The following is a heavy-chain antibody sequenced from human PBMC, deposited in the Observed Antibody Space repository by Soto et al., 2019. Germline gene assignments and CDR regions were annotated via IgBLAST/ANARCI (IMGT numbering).Heavy chain of an antibody. CDR2: INSVASYV. D-gene: IGHD3-10*01. J-gene: IGHJ6*02. CDR3: KRDRSRCMRGRIRGPYGGLDV. CDR1: RFAFSSYS. V-gene: IGHV3-21*01. Sequence: QLVESGGGLVKPGGSLRVSCAASRFAFSSYSMHWVRQAPMKGLEWVASINSVASYVYYADSVEGRFTISRDNAKNSVYLQMNSLRAEDTAVYYCKRDRSRCMRGRIRGPYGGLDVWGQGTTVLVS.